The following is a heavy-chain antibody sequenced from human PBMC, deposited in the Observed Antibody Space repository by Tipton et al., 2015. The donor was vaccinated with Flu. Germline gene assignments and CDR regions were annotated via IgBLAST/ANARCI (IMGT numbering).Heavy chain of an antibody. Sequence: TLSLTCTVSGASLSGGGYYWSWIRQYPGKGLEWIGHILGNGNTFYKPSLKSRFTLSLDTSKTQFSLYVTSVTAADTAVYYCATLAITALYDFDYWGQGTLVTVSS. CDR3: ATLAITALYDFDY. J-gene: IGHJ4*02. D-gene: IGHD1-20*01. CDR1: GASLSGGGYY. CDR2: ILGNGNT. V-gene: IGHV4-31*03.